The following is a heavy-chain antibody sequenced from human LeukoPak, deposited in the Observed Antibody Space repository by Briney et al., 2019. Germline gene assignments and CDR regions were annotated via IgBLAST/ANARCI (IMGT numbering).Heavy chain of an antibody. CDR2: ISSSSSYI. CDR1: GFTFSSYS. Sequence: WGSLRLYGAASGFTFSSYSMNWVGKAPGKGLEWVSSISSSSSYIYYAASVKGRFTISRDNAKNSLYLQMNSLRAEDTAVYYCARDLNHYDILTGYYLHYFDYWGQGALVTVSS. D-gene: IGHD3-9*01. J-gene: IGHJ4*02. V-gene: IGHV3-21*01. CDR3: ARDLNHYDILTGYYLHYFDY.